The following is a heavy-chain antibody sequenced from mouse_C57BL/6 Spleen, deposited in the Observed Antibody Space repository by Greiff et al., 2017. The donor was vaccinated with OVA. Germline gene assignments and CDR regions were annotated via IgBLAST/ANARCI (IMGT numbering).Heavy chain of an antibody. CDR3: VRRPIYYGYDQYFDV. CDR2: IRSKSNNYAT. CDR1: GFSFNTYA. V-gene: IGHV10-1*01. Sequence: EVKVVESGGGLVQPKGSLKLSCAASGFSFNTYAMNWVRQAPGKGLEWVARIRSKSNNYATYYADSVKDRFTISRDDSESMLYLQMNNLKTEDTAMYYCVRRPIYYGYDQYFDVWGTGTTVTVSS. J-gene: IGHJ1*03. D-gene: IGHD2-2*01.